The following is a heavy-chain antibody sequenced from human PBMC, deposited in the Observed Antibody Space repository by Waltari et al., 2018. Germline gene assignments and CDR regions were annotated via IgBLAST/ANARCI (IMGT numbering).Heavy chain of an antibody. CDR3: ARFTTVVVRLDAFDI. CDR1: GGSISSYY. J-gene: IGHJ3*02. Sequence: QVQLQESGPGLVKPSETLSLTCTVSGGSISSYYWSWIRQPPGKGLEWIGYIYYSGSTNYNPSLKSRVTISVDTSKNQFSLKLSSVTAADTAVYYCARFTTVVVRLDAFDIWGQGTMVTVSS. CDR2: IYYSGST. V-gene: IGHV4-59*01. D-gene: IGHD2-15*01.